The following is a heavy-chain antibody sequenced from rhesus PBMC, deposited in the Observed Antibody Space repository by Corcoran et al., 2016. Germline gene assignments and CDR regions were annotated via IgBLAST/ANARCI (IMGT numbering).Heavy chain of an antibody. D-gene: IGHD4-23*01. CDR3: ATRGEYSHVFDY. V-gene: IGHV4-76*01. CDR1: GGSISSGYD. J-gene: IGHJ4*01. CDR2: IYGSSGST. Sequence: QVQLQESGPGVVKPSETLSLTCAVSGGSISSGYDWSWIRQPPGKGLEWIGYIYGSSGSTNYNPSLKNRVTISKYASKNQFSLKLSSVTAADTAVYYCATRGEYSHVFDYWGQGVLVTVSS.